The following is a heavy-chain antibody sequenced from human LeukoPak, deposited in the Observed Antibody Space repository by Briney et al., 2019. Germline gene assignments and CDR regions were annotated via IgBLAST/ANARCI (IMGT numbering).Heavy chain of an antibody. CDR2: IIPIFGTA. J-gene: IGHJ4*02. D-gene: IGHD3-3*01. Sequence: SVKVSCKASGYTFTSYAISWVRQAPGQGLEWMGGIIPIFGTANYAQKFQGRVTITTDESPSTAYMELSSLRSEDTAVYYCARDSGGGGYDFWSGYYDYWGQGTLVTVSS. CDR3: ARDSGGGGYDFWSGYYDY. V-gene: IGHV1-69*05. CDR1: GYTFTSYA.